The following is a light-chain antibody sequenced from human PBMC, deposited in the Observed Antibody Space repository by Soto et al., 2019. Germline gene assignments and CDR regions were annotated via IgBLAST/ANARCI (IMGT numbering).Light chain of an antibody. CDR1: SSNIGNNY. J-gene: IGLJ2*01. V-gene: IGLV1-51*01. CDR3: ATWDYSLHGEV. Sequence: QSVLTQPPSVSAAPGQKVTISCSGSSSNIGNNYVSWYQQLPGTAPKLLIYDNNKRPSGIPDRFSGSKSGTSGTLDITGLQTGDEADYYCATWDYSLHGEVFGGGTKVTVL. CDR2: DNN.